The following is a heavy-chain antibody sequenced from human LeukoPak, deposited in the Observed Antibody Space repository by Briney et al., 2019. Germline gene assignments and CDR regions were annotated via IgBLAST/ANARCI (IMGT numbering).Heavy chain of an antibody. CDR2: ISGSGGST. Sequence: GGTLRLSCAASGFTFSSYGMSWVRQAPGKGLEWVSAISGSGGSTYYADSVKGRFTISRDNSKNTLYLQMNSLRAEDTAVYYCAKAAGYYYYMDVWGKGTTVTISS. CDR3: AKAAGYYYYMDV. J-gene: IGHJ6*03. CDR1: GFTFSSYG. V-gene: IGHV3-23*01. D-gene: IGHD2-15*01.